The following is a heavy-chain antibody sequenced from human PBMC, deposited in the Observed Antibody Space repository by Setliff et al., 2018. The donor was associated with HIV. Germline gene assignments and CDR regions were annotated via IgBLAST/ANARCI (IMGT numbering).Heavy chain of an antibody. CDR3: APDFGDNWFDP. CDR2: IIPIFGTA. Sequence: SVKVSCKASGGTFSSYAISWVRQAPGQGLEWMGRIIPIFGTANYAPQFQGRVTITADKSTSTVYMDLSNLRSDDTATYYCAPDFGDNWFDPWGQGTLVTVSS. D-gene: IGHD4-17*01. CDR1: GGTFSSYA. V-gene: IGHV1-69*06. J-gene: IGHJ5*02.